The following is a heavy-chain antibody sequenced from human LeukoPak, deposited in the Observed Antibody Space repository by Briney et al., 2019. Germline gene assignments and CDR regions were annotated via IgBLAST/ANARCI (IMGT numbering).Heavy chain of an antibody. CDR3: ARARPTEGPYGMDV. Sequence: GGSLRLSCAASGFTFSDYYMSWIRQAPGKGLEWVSYISSSSSYTNYADSVKGRFTISRDNAKNSLYLQMNSLGAEDTAVYYCARARPTEGPYGMDVWGKGTTVTVSS. CDR1: GFTFSDYY. D-gene: IGHD1-14*01. J-gene: IGHJ6*04. V-gene: IGHV3-11*06. CDR2: ISSSSSYT.